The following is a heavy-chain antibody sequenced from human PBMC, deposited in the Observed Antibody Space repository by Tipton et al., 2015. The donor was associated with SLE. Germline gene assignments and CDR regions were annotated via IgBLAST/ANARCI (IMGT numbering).Heavy chain of an antibody. J-gene: IGHJ2*01. CDR3: AREFLNPVTTVHYYFDL. D-gene: IGHD4-11*01. V-gene: IGHV4-4*07. CDR2: IYTNENT. CDR1: GGSISSYY. Sequence: TLSLTCTVSGGSISSYYWSWIRQPAGGGLEWIGRIYTNENTNYNPSLKSRVTMSVDTSKNHFSLKLISVTAADMAVYYCAREFLNPVTTVHYYFDLWGRGTLVTVSS.